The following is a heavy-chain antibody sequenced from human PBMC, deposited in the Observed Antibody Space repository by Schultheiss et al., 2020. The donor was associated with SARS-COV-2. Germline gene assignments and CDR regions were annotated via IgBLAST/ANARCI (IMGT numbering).Heavy chain of an antibody. Sequence: SQTLSLTCTVSGGSISSSYWSWIRQPPGKGLEWIGHIYYTGNTNQNPSLKSRVTISVDTSRNQFSLKLTSVTVADAAVYYCARGDTTYGLDVWGQGTTVTVSS. CDR1: GGSISSSY. D-gene: IGHD5-18*01. CDR2: IYYTGNT. CDR3: ARGDTTYGLDV. J-gene: IGHJ6*02. V-gene: IGHV4-59*01.